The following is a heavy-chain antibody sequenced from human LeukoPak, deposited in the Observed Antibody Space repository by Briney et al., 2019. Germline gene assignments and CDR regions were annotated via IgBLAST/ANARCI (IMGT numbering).Heavy chain of an antibody. J-gene: IGHJ4*02. Sequence: PSETLSLTCTVSGYSISSGYYWGWIRQPPGRGLEWIGNIFHSGSTHYNPSLKSRVTISVDTSKNQFSLKLSSVTAADTAVYYCARDCSTYDSSGYSPLYYFDYWGQGTLVTVSS. V-gene: IGHV4-38-2*02. CDR1: GYSISSGYY. CDR2: IFHSGST. D-gene: IGHD3-22*01. CDR3: ARDCSTYDSSGYSPLYYFDY.